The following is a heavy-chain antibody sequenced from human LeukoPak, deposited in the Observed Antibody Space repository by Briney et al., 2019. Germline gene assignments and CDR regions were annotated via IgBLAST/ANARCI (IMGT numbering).Heavy chain of an antibody. Sequence: GASVKVSCKASGYTFTGYYMHWVRQAPGQGLEWMGWINPNSGGTNYAQKLQGRVTMTTDTSTSTAYMELRSLRSDDTAVYYCTRGPLAVAGSPLFYWGQGTLVTVSS. CDR2: INPNSGGT. CDR1: GYTFTGYY. D-gene: IGHD6-13*01. J-gene: IGHJ4*02. V-gene: IGHV1-2*02. CDR3: TRGPLAVAGSPLFY.